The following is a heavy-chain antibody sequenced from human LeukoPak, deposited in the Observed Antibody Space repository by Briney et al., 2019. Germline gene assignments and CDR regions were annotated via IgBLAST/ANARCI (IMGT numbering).Heavy chain of an antibody. CDR1: GGSISSSSYY. J-gene: IGHJ4*02. CDR2: IYYSGST. Sequence: PSETLSLTCTVSGGSISSSSYYWGWIRQPPGKGLEWIGSIYYSGSTYYNPSLKSRVTISVDTSKNQFSLKLSSVTAADTAVYYCARDNPMVRGVITYFDYWGQGTLVTVSS. D-gene: IGHD3-10*01. V-gene: IGHV4-39*07. CDR3: ARDNPMVRGVITYFDY.